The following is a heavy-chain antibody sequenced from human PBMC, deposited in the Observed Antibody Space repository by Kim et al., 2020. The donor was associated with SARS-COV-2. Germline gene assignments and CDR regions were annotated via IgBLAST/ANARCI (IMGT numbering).Heavy chain of an antibody. V-gene: IGHV3-74*01. J-gene: IGHJ4*02. CDR2: INSDGSTT. CDR1: GFTFSSHW. Sequence: GGSLRLSCAASGFTFSSHWMHWVRQEPGKGLVWVSRINSDGSTTSYADSVKGRFTISRDNAKNTLYLQMNSMRAEDTAVYYCARRQFTSGWYYFDYWGQG. CDR3: ARRQFTSGWYYFDY. D-gene: IGHD6-19*01.